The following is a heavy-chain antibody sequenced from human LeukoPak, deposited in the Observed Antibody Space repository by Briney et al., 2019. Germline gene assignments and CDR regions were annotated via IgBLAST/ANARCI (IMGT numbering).Heavy chain of an antibody. J-gene: IGHJ4*02. V-gene: IGHV1-24*01. Sequence: ASVKVSCKVSGYTLTELSMHWVRQAPGKGLEWMGGFDPEDGETIYAQKFQGRVTMTRDTSTSTVYMELSSLRSEDTAVYYCARDWVQGDSYDDYWGQGTLVTVSS. CDR3: ARDWVQGDSYDDY. D-gene: IGHD5-18*01. CDR2: FDPEDGET. CDR1: GYTLTELS.